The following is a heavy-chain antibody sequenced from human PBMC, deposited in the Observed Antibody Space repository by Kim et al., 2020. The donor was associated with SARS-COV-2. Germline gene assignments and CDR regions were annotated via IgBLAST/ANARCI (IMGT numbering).Heavy chain of an antibody. D-gene: IGHD3-10*01. V-gene: IGHV1-69*04. CDR3: ARVGFGEYRFYYYGMDV. Sequence: QGRVTITADKSTSTAYMELSSLRSEDTAVYYCARVGFGEYRFYYYGMDVWGQGTTVTVSS. J-gene: IGHJ6*02.